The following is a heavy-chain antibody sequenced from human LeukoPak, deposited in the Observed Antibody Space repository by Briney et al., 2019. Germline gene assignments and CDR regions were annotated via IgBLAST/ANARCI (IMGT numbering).Heavy chain of an antibody. Sequence: GASVKVSCKASGYTFTSYGISWVRQAPGQGLEWMGWISAYNGNTNYAQKLQGRVTMTTDTSTSTAYMELRSLRSDDTAVYYCARWGWFGEIRYYFDYWGQGTLVTVSS. J-gene: IGHJ4*02. CDR3: ARWGWFGEIRYYFDY. D-gene: IGHD3-10*01. CDR2: ISAYNGNT. V-gene: IGHV1-18*01. CDR1: GYTFTSYG.